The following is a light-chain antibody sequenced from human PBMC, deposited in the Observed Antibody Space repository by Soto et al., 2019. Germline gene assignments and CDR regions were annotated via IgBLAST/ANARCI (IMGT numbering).Light chain of an antibody. CDR1: GPYIEVNA. V-gene: IGLV1-44*01. CDR3: SSWDDSLQGRV. J-gene: IGLJ3*02. CDR2: NDL. Sequence: QSALTQPPSASGTPGQTVPISCSASGPYIEVNAINWYQQVPGTDPRLLIYNDLRQPSGGPDLLSGSRYGSSAALVIVGLLSEDEGDYYCSSWDDSLQGRVFGGGTKLTVL.